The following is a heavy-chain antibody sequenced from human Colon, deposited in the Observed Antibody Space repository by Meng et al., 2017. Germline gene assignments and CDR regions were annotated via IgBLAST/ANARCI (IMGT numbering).Heavy chain of an antibody. CDR3: ARGGGMTYYYDSSGYYFDY. CDR1: GYTFTSYY. Sequence: ASVKVSCKASGYTFTSYYMHWVRQAPGQGLEWMGIINPSGGSTSYAQKFQGRVTMTRDTSTSTVYMELSSLRSEATAVYYCARGGGMTYYYDSSGYYFDYWGQGTLVTVSS. CDR2: INPSGGST. J-gene: IGHJ4*02. D-gene: IGHD3-22*01. V-gene: IGHV1-46*01.